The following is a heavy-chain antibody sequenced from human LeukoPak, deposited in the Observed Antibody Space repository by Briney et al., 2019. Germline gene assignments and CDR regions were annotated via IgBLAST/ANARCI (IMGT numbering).Heavy chain of an antibody. D-gene: IGHD3-3*01. V-gene: IGHV4-59*08. J-gene: IGHJ4*02. CDR1: GVSITSDY. CDR3: ARQGFWSGYYTLDY. Sequence: ETLSLTCTVSGVSITSDYWTWIRQPPGNKLEWIGFIYYSGTTNYNPSLKSRVTMSVDTSKNQFSLKLSSVTAADTAVYYCARQGFWSGYYTLDYWGQGTLVTVSS. CDR2: IYYSGTT.